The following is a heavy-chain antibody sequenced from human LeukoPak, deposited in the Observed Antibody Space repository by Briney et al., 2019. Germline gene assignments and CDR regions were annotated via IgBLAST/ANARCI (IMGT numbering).Heavy chain of an antibody. CDR1: GFTFSDYY. V-gene: IGHV3-11*04. J-gene: IGHJ4*02. CDR3: ARCEPGFLGWLFAYYFDY. Sequence: PGGSLRLSCAASGFTFSDYYMSWIRQAPGKGLEWVSYISSSGSTIYYADSVKGRFTISRDNAKNSLYLQMNSLRAEDTAVYYCARCEPGFLGWLFAYYFDYWGQGTLSPSPQ. CDR2: ISSSGSTI. D-gene: IGHD3-3*01.